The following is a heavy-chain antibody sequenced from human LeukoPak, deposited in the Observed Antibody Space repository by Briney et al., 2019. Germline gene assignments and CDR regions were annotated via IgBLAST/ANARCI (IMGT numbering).Heavy chain of an antibody. CDR1: GFTFSDYY. Sequence: GSLRLSCAASGFTFSDYYMTWIRQAPGKGLEWISYITSSGTTIYYADSVKGRFTVSRDNAKNSLYLQMNSLTAEDTAVYYCARVEVTPDYWGQGTLVTVSS. V-gene: IGHV3-11*01. CDR3: ARVEVTPDY. J-gene: IGHJ4*02. D-gene: IGHD4-11*01. CDR2: ITSSGTTI.